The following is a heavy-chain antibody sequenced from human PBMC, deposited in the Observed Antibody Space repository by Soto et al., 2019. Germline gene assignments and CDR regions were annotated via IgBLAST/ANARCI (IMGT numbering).Heavy chain of an antibody. V-gene: IGHV4-34*01. Sequence: SETLSLTCAVYGGSFSGYYWSWIRQPPGKGLEWIGEINHSGSTNYNPSLKSRVTISVDTPKNQFSLKLSSVTAADTAVYYCARGDYDSTLPDYWGQGTLVTVSS. CDR2: INHSGST. J-gene: IGHJ4*02. CDR3: ARGDYDSTLPDY. CDR1: GGSFSGYY. D-gene: IGHD3-22*01.